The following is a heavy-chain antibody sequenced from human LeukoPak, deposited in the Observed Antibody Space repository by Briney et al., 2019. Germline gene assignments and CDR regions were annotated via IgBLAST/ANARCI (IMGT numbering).Heavy chain of an antibody. J-gene: IGHJ6*02. CDR2: ISYDGSNK. Sequence: GRSLRLSCAASGFTFSSYGMHWVRQAPGKGLEWVAVISYDGSNKYYADSVKGRFTISRDNSKNTLYLQMNSLRAEDTAVYYCAKKPDYGGPYYYYYGMDVWGQGTTVTVSS. CDR1: GFTFSSYG. D-gene: IGHD4-23*01. V-gene: IGHV3-30*18. CDR3: AKKPDYGGPYYYYYGMDV.